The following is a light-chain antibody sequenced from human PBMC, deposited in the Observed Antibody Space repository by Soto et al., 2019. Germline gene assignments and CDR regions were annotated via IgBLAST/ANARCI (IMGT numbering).Light chain of an antibody. J-gene: IGLJ2*01. Sequence: QSALTQPPSVSGAPGQRVTISCTGSSSNIGAGYDVHWYQQLPGTAPKLLIYGNSNRPSGVPDRFSGSKSGTSASLAITGLQAEDEADYYYQSYDSSLSGHVVFGGGTKLTVL. CDR1: SSNIGAGYD. CDR2: GNS. CDR3: QSYDSSLSGHVV. V-gene: IGLV1-40*01.